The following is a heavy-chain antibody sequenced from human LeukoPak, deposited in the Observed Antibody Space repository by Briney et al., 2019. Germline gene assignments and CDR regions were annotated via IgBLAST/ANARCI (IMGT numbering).Heavy chain of an antibody. V-gene: IGHV3-74*01. CDR1: RFTFSSYW. Sequence: GGSLRLPCAASRFTFSSYWMHWVRQAPGKGLVWVSRINSDGSSTSYADSVKGRFTISRDNAKNTLYLQMNSLRAEDTAVYYCAREGYSSGYIDYWGQGTLVTVSS. CDR3: AREGYSSGYIDY. J-gene: IGHJ4*02. D-gene: IGHD3-22*01. CDR2: INSDGSST.